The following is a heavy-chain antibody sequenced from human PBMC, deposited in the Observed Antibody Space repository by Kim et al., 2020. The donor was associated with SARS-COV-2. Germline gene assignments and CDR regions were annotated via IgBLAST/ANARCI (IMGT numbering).Heavy chain of an antibody. J-gene: IGHJ6*02. CDR2: TT. Sequence: TTDYAAPVKGRFTISRDDSKNTLYLQMNSLKTEDTAVYYCTTDKRIRMDVWGQGTTVTVSS. V-gene: IGHV3-15*01. CDR3: TTDKRIRMDV.